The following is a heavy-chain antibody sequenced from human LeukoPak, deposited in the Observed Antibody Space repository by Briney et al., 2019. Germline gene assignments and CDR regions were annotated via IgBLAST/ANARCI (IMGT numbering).Heavy chain of an antibody. Sequence: ASETLSLTCTVSGGSISSSRYYWGWIRQPPGRGLVRNGRSYYSGSPYYNPSLKRQVPISVDTSTNQFSLKLNSVTAADTAVYYCAGSDRDIPAATGNWFDPWGERTRVTVSS. CDR3: AGSDRDIPAATGNWFDP. J-gene: IGHJ5*02. V-gene: IGHV4-39*07. CDR2: SYYSGSP. CDR1: GGSISSSRYY. D-gene: IGHD2-2*01.